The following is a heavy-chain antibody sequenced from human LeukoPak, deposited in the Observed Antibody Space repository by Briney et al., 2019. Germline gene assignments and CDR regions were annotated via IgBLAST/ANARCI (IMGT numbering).Heavy chain of an antibody. CDR1: GYTFTGYY. J-gene: IGHJ4*02. Sequence: ASVKVSCKASGYTFTGYYMHWVRQAPGQGLEWMGWINTNTGNPTYAQGFTGRFVFSLDTSVSTAYLQISSLKAEDTAVYYCARTYYDFWSGYSPTYFDYWGQGTLVTVSS. D-gene: IGHD3-3*01. V-gene: IGHV7-4-1*02. CDR2: INTNTGNP. CDR3: ARTYYDFWSGYSPTYFDY.